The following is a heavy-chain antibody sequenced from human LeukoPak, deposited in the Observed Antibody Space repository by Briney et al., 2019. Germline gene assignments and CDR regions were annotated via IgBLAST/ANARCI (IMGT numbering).Heavy chain of an antibody. J-gene: IGHJ6*02. D-gene: IGHD3-3*01. Sequence: SGGSLRLSCAGSGFTFKDYYLNWIRQAPGKGLEWVSYISGGSTYTNYANSVKGRFTISRDNARNSLFPQMNSLTAEDTAIYYCARSLISAVIGMDVWGQGTAVTVSS. CDR2: ISGGSTYT. CDR1: GFTFKDYY. CDR3: ARSLISAVIGMDV. V-gene: IGHV3-11*06.